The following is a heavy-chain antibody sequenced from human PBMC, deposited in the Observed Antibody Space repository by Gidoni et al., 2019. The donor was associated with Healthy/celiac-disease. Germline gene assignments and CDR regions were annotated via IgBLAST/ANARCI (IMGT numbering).Heavy chain of an antibody. Sequence: QVQLQESGPGLVKPSEPLSLTCTVPGGSISRYYWSWIRPPPGKGLEWIGYIYYSGSTNYNPSLKSRVTISVDTSKNQFSLKLSSVTAADTAVYYCARQTVYYYDSSDYYYEGGRYYFDYWGQGTLVTVSS. CDR3: ARQTVYYYDSSDYYYEGGRYYFDY. CDR1: GGSISRYY. CDR2: IYYSGST. V-gene: IGHV4-59*08. J-gene: IGHJ4*02. D-gene: IGHD3-22*01.